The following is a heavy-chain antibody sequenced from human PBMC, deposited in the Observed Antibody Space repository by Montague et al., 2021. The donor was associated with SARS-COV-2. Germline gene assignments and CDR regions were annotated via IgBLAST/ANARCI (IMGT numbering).Heavy chain of an antibody. CDR3: SGGVDI. Sequence: SETLSLTCTVSGGSISSYSWSWIRQPPGPGLELIGYIYYSGSTTYNPSPTSRVTISVDTSTNQFSLKLSYVTASDTAVYYCSGGVDIWGQGTMVTVSS. CDR2: IYYSGST. J-gene: IGHJ3*02. CDR1: GGSISSYS. V-gene: IGHV4-59*01.